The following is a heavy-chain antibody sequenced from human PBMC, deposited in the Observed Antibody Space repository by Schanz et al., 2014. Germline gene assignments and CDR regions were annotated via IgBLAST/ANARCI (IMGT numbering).Heavy chain of an antibody. D-gene: IGHD2-2*01. CDR1: GYTFTSYG. J-gene: IGHJ3*01. CDR2: IGAYNGHT. V-gene: IGHV1-18*01. Sequence: QVQLVQSGGEVKKPGASATVSCKASGYTFTSYGITWVRQAPGQGLEWMGWIGAYNGHTTYAQKIQYRVTMTTDTSTSRAYMELSIVRYDDTAMYYCARGIPYCSSTSCSGLDAYDVWGQGTLVTVSS. CDR3: ARGIPYCSSTSCSGLDAYDV.